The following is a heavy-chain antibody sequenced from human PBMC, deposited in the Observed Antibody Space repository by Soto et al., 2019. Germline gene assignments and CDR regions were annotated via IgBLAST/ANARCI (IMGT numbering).Heavy chain of an antibody. CDR2: INHSGST. J-gene: IGHJ6*03. CDR1: GGSFSGYY. CDR3: ARGGSRVVPANTSYYYYYMDV. Sequence: SETLSLTCAVYGGSFSGYYWSWIRQPPGKGLEWIGEINHSGSTNYNPSLKSRVTISVDTSKNQFSLKLSSVTAADTAVYYCARGGSRVVPANTSYYYYYMDVWGKGTTVTVSS. D-gene: IGHD2-2*01. V-gene: IGHV4-34*01.